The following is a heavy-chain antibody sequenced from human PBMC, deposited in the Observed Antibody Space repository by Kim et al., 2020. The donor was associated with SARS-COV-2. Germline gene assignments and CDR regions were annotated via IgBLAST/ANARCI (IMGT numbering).Heavy chain of an antibody. D-gene: IGHD3-22*01. CDR2: ISGNGGST. V-gene: IGHV3-23*01. CDR1: GFTFSSYA. J-gene: IGHJ3*02. Sequence: GGSLRLSCAASGFTFSSYAMSWVRQAPGKGLEWVSAISGNGGSTYYADSVKGRFTISRDNSKNTLYLQMNSLRAEDTAVYYCAVSYYYDSSGYYFDAFDIWGQGTMVTVSS. CDR3: AVSYYYDSSGYYFDAFDI.